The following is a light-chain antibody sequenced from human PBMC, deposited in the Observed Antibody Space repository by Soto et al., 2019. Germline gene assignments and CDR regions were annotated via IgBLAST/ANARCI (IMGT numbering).Light chain of an antibody. CDR1: QSINSW. CDR3: QQYNRYPLT. Sequence: DIQTTQSPSTLSASVVDRVTITCRASQSINSWLAWYQQKPGKAPKLLIYKASSLESGVPSRFSGSGSGTEFTLTIGSLQPDDFATFYCQQYNRYPLTFGGGTKVEIK. CDR2: KAS. J-gene: IGKJ4*01. V-gene: IGKV1-5*03.